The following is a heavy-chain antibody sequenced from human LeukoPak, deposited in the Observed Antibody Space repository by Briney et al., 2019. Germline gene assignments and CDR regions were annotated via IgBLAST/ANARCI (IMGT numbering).Heavy chain of an antibody. Sequence: SESLSLTCAVYGGSFSGYYWSWIRQPPGKGLEWIGEINHSGSTTYNPSLKSRVTISVDTSKNQFSLKLSSVTAADTAVYYCARIVRIAAAGIGWFDPWGQGTLVTVSS. V-gene: IGHV4-34*01. CDR2: INHSGST. J-gene: IGHJ5*02. CDR3: ARIVRIAAAGIGWFDP. CDR1: GGSFSGYY. D-gene: IGHD6-13*01.